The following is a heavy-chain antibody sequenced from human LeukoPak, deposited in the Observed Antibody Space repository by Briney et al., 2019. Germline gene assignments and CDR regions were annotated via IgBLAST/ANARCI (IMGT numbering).Heavy chain of an antibody. J-gene: IGHJ4*02. Sequence: GGSLRLSRAASGFTVSSNYMSWVRQAPGKGLEWVSVIYSGGSTYYADSVKGRFTISRDNSKNTLYLQMNSLRAEDTAVYYCARDKSYGHHNFASCGQGTLVTVSS. D-gene: IGHD5-18*01. CDR1: GFTVSSNY. V-gene: IGHV3-66*01. CDR3: ARDKSYGHHNFAS. CDR2: IYSGGST.